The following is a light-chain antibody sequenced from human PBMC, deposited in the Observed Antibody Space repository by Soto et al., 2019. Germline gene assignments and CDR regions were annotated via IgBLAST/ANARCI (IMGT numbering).Light chain of an antibody. J-gene: IGKJ3*01. CDR2: DAS. V-gene: IGKV3-11*01. CDR3: QQRSNWPPGFT. CDR1: QSVSTY. Sequence: EIVLTQSPATLSLSPGERATLSCRASQSVSTYLAWYQQKPGQAPRLLIYDASNRATGIPARFSVSGSGTGFTLTISSLEPEDFAVYYCQQRSNWPPGFTFGPGTKVDIK.